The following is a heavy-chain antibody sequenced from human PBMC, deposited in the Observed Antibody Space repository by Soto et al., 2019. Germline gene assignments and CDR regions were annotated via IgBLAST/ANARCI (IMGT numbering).Heavy chain of an antibody. J-gene: IGHJ4*02. Sequence: SETLSLTCAVSGYSISSGYYWGWIRQPPGKGLEWIGSIYHSGSTYYNPSLNSRVTISVDTSKNQFSLKLSSVTAADTAVYYCARFMRYYYDSSGYYYYFDYWGQGTLVTVSS. D-gene: IGHD3-22*01. CDR3: ARFMRYYYDSSGYYYYFDY. CDR1: GYSISSGYY. V-gene: IGHV4-38-2*01. CDR2: IYHSGST.